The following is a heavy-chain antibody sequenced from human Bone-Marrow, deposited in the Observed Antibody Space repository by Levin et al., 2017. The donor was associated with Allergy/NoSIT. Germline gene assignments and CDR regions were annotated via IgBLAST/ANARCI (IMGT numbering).Heavy chain of an antibody. Sequence: SVKVSCKASGGTFSSNAISWVRQAPEEGLEWMGAIIPMYGPAKYPQNFQGRVTITADASTSTTSMELSSLRSDNTGVYYCSRCPLGVGRGFDIWGQGTMLTVSS. CDR3: SRCPLGVGRGFDI. J-gene: IGHJ3*02. D-gene: IGHD3-16*01. V-gene: IGHV1-69*13. CDR1: GGTFSSNA. CDR2: IIPMYGPA.